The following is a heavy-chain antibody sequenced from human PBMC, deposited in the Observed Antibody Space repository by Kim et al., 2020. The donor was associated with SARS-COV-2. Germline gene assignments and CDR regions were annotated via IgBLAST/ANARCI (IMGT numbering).Heavy chain of an antibody. Sequence: SETLSLTSTVSGGSISSGGYYWIWIRQHPGKGLEWIGYIYYSGSTYYNPSLKSRVTISVDTSKNQFSLKLSSVTAADTAVYYCARGSEVLLWFGEPKHAFDIWGQGTMVTVSS. CDR3: ARGSEVLLWFGEPKHAFDI. CDR1: GGSISSGGYY. V-gene: IGHV4-31*03. J-gene: IGHJ3*02. D-gene: IGHD3-10*01. CDR2: IYYSGST.